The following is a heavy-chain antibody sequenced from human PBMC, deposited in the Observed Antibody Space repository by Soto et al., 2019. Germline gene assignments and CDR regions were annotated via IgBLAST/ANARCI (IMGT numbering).Heavy chain of an antibody. CDR3: AKDLVIAVAGYHHDAFDI. CDR2: ISGSGGST. J-gene: IGHJ3*02. V-gene: IGHV3-23*01. Sequence: GGSLRLSCAASGFTFSSYAMSWVRQAPGKGLEWVSAISGSGGSTYYADSVKGRFTITRDNSKNTPYLQMNSLRAEDKAVYYCAKDLVIAVAGYHHDAFDIWGQGTMVTVSS. D-gene: IGHD6-19*01. CDR1: GFTFSSYA.